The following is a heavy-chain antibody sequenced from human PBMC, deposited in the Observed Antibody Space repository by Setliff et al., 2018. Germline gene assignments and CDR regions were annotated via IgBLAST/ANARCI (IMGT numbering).Heavy chain of an antibody. Sequence: PSETLSLTCTVSDDSFTSSRYYWGWIRQAPGSGLEWIGSISYSGTPYYNPSLESRVTISVDTSKNQFSLKMTSVTAADTAVYYCARHGLHCTNGICPPPFDPWGQGTLVTVSS. CDR1: DDSFTSSRYY. CDR2: ISYSGTP. D-gene: IGHD2-8*01. J-gene: IGHJ5*02. V-gene: IGHV4-39*01. CDR3: ARHGLHCTNGICPPPFDP.